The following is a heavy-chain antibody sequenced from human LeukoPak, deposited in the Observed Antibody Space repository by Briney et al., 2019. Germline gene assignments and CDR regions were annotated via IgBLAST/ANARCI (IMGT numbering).Heavy chain of an antibody. J-gene: IGHJ6*02. Sequence: GGSLRLSCAASGFTFDDYAMHWVRQAPGKGLKWVSLISGDGGNTYYADSVKGRFTISRDNSKNSLYLQMNSLRTEDTALYYCAKDMVIAVAGRYYYYYYGMDVWGQGTTVTVSS. D-gene: IGHD6-19*01. CDR2: ISGDGGNT. CDR3: AKDMVIAVAGRYYYYYYGMDV. CDR1: GFTFDDYA. V-gene: IGHV3-43*02.